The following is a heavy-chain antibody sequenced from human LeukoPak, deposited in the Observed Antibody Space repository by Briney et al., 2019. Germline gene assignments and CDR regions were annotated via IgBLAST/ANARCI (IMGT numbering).Heavy chain of an antibody. V-gene: IGHV3-30*02. CDR2: IRYDGSNK. J-gene: IGHJ4*02. Sequence: GGSLRLSCAASGFTFSSYGMHWVRQAPGKGLEWVAFIRYDGSNKYYADSVKGRFTISRDNSKNTLYLQMNSLRAEDTAVYYCAKDLSRRSLHDTIDYWGQGTLVTVSS. D-gene: IGHD2/OR15-2a*01. CDR3: AKDLSRRSLHDTIDY. CDR1: GFTFSSYG.